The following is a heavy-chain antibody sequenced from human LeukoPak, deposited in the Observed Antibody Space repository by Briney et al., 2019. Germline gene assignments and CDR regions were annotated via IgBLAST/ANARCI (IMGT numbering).Heavy chain of an antibody. CDR2: INSDGSST. CDR3: TRDWGGVAAGIDY. J-gene: IGHJ4*02. V-gene: IGHV3-74*01. D-gene: IGHD6-13*01. Sequence: GGSLRLSCAASGFTFSNYWMHWLRQAPGKGLVWVSRINSDGSSTTAADSVKGRLTISRDNAKNTLYLQMNSLRAEDTAVYYCTRDWGGVAAGIDYWGQGTLVTVSS. CDR1: GFTFSNYW.